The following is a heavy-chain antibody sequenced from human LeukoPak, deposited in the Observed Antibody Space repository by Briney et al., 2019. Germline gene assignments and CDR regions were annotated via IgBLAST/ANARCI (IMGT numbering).Heavy chain of an antibody. CDR3: ARGASGYSYG. D-gene: IGHD5-18*01. V-gene: IGHV4-59*01. J-gene: IGHJ4*02. CDR2: IYHSGST. CDR1: GGSISSYY. Sequence: TSETLSLTCTVSGGSISSYYWSWIRQPPGKGLEWIGYIYHSGSTNYNPSLKSRVTISIDTSKNQFSLNLSSVTAADTAVYYCARGASGYSYGWGQGTLVTVSS.